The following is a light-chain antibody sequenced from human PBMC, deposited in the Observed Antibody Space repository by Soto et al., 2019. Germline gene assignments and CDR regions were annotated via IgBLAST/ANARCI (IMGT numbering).Light chain of an antibody. V-gene: IGLV2-23*03. CDR2: EGS. J-gene: IGLJ1*01. Sequence: QSVLTQPASVSGSHGQSITISCTGTSRDVGSYSLVSWYQQHPGKAPKLIIYEGSKRPSGASNRFSGSKSGNTASLTISGLQAEDEADYYCCAFAGRSTFEVFGTGTKLTVL. CDR1: SRDVGSYSL. CDR3: CAFAGRSTFEV.